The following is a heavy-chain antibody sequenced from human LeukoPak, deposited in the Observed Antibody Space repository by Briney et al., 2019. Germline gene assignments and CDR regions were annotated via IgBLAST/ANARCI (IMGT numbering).Heavy chain of an antibody. V-gene: IGHV3-74*01. CDR2: INSDASVT. CDR1: GFTFSNYW. D-gene: IGHD6-19*01. Sequence: GGSLRLSCAASGFTFSNYWMHWVRQTPGKGLVWVSRINSDASVTTYADSVKGRFTISRDNAKNSLYLQMNSLRAEDTALYYCARVSDISVAAYFDYWGQGTLVTVSS. J-gene: IGHJ4*02. CDR3: ARVSDISVAAYFDY.